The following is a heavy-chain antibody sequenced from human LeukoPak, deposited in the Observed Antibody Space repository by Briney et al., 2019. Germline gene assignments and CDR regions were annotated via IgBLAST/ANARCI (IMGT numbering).Heavy chain of an antibody. V-gene: IGHV4-59*12. Sequence: GSLRLSCAASGFTFSSYSKNWIRQPPGKGLEGIGYIYYSGSTTYNPSLKSRVTISVDTSKNQFSLKLSSVTAADTAVYYCARGWRWLQAFDYWGQGTLVTVSS. J-gene: IGHJ4*02. D-gene: IGHD5-24*01. CDR3: ARGWRWLQAFDY. CDR2: IYYSGST. CDR1: GFTFSSYS.